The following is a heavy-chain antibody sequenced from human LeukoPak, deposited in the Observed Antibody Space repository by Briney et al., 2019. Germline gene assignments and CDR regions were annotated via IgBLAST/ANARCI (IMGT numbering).Heavy chain of an antibody. Sequence: PGRSLRLSCAASGFTFSSYGMHWVRRAPGKGLEWVAVISYDGSNKYYADSVKGRFTISRDNSKNTLYLQMNSLRAGDTAVYYCAKVPVTTGVQGWGQGTLVTVSS. J-gene: IGHJ4*02. D-gene: IGHD4-23*01. CDR3: AKVPVTTGVQG. CDR1: GFTFSSYG. V-gene: IGHV3-30*18. CDR2: ISYDGSNK.